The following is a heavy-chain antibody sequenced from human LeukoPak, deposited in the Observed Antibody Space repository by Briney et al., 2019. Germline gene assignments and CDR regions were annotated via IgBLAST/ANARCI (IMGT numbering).Heavy chain of an antibody. D-gene: IGHD6-19*01. CDR1: GFTFSTYA. CDR3: AKDESVSGWWGGYFDY. Sequence: GGSLRLSCAASGFTFSTYAMSWVSQAPGKGQEWVSAISGSGSKTSVKDRFTISRDNSKNTLYLQMNSLRAEDTAVYYCAKDESVSGWWGGYFDYWGQGTLVTVSS. CDR2: ISGSGSKT. V-gene: IGHV3-23*01. J-gene: IGHJ4*02.